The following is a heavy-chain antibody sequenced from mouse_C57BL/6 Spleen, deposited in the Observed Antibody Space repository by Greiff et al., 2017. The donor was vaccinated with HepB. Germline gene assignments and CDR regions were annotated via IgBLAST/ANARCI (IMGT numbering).Heavy chain of an antibody. D-gene: IGHD6-1*01. CDR1: GYSITSGYD. V-gene: IGHV3-1*01. J-gene: IGHJ4*01. Sequence: EVKLQESGPGMVKPSQSLSLTCTVTGYSITSGYDWHWIRHFPGNKLEWMGYISYSGSTNYNPSLKSRISITHDTSKNHFFLKLNSVTTEDTAPYYSARGRHYNAMYYWGQGTSVTVSS. CDR3: ARGRHYNAMYY. CDR2: ISYSGST.